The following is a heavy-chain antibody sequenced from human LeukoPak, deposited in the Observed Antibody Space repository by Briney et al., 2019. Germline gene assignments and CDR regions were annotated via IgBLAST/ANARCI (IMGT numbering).Heavy chain of an antibody. CDR1: GGSISSYY. D-gene: IGHD6-13*01. J-gene: IGHJ4*02. V-gene: IGHV4-59*08. CDR2: IYYSGTT. CDR3: ARRGIAAAGYDY. Sequence: NASETLSLTCTVSGGSISSYYWSWIRQPPGKGLEWIGYIYYSGTTNYNPSLKSRVTILVDTSKNQFSLNLSSVTAADTAVYYCARRGIAAAGYDYWGQGTLVTVSS.